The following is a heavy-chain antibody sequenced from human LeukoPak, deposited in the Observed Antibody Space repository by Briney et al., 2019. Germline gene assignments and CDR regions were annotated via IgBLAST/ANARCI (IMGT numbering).Heavy chain of an antibody. V-gene: IGHV4-34*01. CDR3: ATPPTYSSSWFL. CDR1: GGSFSGYY. Sequence: SETLSLTCAVYGGSFSGYYWSWIRQPPGKGLEWIGSIYYSGSTYYNPSLKSRVTISVDTSKNQFSLKLSSVTAADTAVYYCATPPTYSSSWFLWGQGTLVTVSS. CDR2: IYYSGST. D-gene: IGHD6-6*01. J-gene: IGHJ4*02.